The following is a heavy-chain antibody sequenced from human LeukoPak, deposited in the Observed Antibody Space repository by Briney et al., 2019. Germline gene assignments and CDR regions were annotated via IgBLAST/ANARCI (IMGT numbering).Heavy chain of an antibody. CDR1: GFTFDDYA. Sequence: GGSLRLSCAASGFTFDDYAMHWVRQAPGKGLEWVSGISRNSGSIGYADSLKGRFTVSRDNAKNSLYLQMNSLRAEDTALYYCARRHSGSYTFDYWGQGTLVTVSS. V-gene: IGHV3-9*01. J-gene: IGHJ4*02. D-gene: IGHD1-26*01. CDR3: ARRHSGSYTFDY. CDR2: ISRNSGSI.